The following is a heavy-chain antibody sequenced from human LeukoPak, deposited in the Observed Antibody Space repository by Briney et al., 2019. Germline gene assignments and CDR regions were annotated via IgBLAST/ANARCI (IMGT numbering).Heavy chain of an antibody. CDR3: TRVGYIDEGIDY. V-gene: IGHV3-7*04. D-gene: IGHD5-24*01. Sequence: GGSLRLSCVASGFPFSSYWMTWVRQAPGKGLEWVANIKQDGSKKSYVDSVKGRFTISGDNAKNSLYLQMNSLRAEDTAIYYCTRVGYIDEGIDYWGQGTLVTVSS. CDR1: GFPFSSYW. CDR2: IKQDGSKK. J-gene: IGHJ4*02.